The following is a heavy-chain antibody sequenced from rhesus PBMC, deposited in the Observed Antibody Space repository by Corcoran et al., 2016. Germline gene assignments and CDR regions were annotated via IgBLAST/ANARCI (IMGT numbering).Heavy chain of an antibody. V-gene: IGHV4-73*01. J-gene: IGHJ6*01. CDR3: ARDWEDEFYDLDS. D-gene: IGHD3-9*01. CDR2: IYGNSAST. Sequence: QVKLQQWGEGLVKPSEPLSLTCAVYGGSISGYYYWSWIRQPAGKGLEWFGYIYGNSASTNYNPSLKNRVTISKDTSKNQFSLKLSSVTAADTAVYYCARDWEDEFYDLDSWGQGVVVTVSS. CDR1: GGSISGYYY.